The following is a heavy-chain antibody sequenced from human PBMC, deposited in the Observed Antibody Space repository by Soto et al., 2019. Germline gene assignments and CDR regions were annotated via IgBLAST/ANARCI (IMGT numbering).Heavy chain of an antibody. CDR2: IIPIFGTA. J-gene: IGHJ4*02. V-gene: IGHV1-69*13. CDR1: GGTFSSYA. Sequence: SVKVSCKASGGTFSSYAISWVRQAPGQGLEWMGGIIPIFGTANYAQKFQGRVTITADESTSTAYMELSSLRSEDTAVYYCARDLGLYYDSSGSPPTGDYWGQGTLVTVS. D-gene: IGHD3-22*01. CDR3: ARDLGLYYDSSGSPPTGDY.